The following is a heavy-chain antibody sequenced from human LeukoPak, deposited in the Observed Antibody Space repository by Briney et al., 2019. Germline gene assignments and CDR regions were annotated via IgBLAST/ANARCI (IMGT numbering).Heavy chain of an antibody. D-gene: IGHD3-3*01. CDR3: ARSSRYDVWSGYPY. CDR2: INANSGGT. J-gene: IGHJ4*02. CDR1: GYTFTGYY. Sequence: GASVTVSCTASGYTFTGYYMHWVRQAPGQGLEWMGWINANSGGTNYAQKFKGRVTMTRDTSISTAYMQLSRLISDDTAVYYCARSSRYDVWSGYPYWGQGTLVTVSP. V-gene: IGHV1-2*02.